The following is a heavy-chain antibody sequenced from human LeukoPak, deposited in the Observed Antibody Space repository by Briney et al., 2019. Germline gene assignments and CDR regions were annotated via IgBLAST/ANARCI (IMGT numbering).Heavy chain of an antibody. CDR2: TYYRSKWYN. D-gene: IGHD6-13*01. CDR1: GDSVSNNSAA. J-gene: IGHJ4*02. CDR3: ARGRSWGESGFDY. Sequence: SQTLSLTCAMSGDSVSNNSAAWNWIRQSPSSGLEWLGRTYYRSKWYNDYAVSVTSRITISPDTSKNQFSLQLKSVTPEDTAVYYCARGRSWGESGFDYWGQGTLVTVSS. V-gene: IGHV6-1*01.